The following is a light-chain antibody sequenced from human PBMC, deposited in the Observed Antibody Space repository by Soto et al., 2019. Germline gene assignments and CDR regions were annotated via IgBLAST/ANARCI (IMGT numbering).Light chain of an antibody. CDR2: EVN. Sequence: QSALTQPASVSGSPGHSITISCTGTSSEVGYYNLVSWYQHHPGKAPKLIIYEVNKRPSGVSNRFSGSKSGNTASLTISGLQAEDEADYHCCSYAGSSTYVFGTGTKVTVL. CDR3: CSYAGSSTYV. V-gene: IGLV2-23*02. CDR1: SSEVGYYNL. J-gene: IGLJ1*01.